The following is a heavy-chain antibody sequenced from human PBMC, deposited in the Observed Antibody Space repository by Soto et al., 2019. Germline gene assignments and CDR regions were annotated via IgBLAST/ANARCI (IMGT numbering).Heavy chain of an antibody. Sequence: QVQLQESGPGLVKPSQTLSLTCTVSGXXXXXXXXXXXXIRQHPGKGLECIGYIYYSGSTYYTPSLRSRVTXSXNTSXXXXSXXXXXXXXXXXXXXXXXXXXXXXTKFDYWGQGTLVTVSS. J-gene: IGHJ4*02. CDR1: GXXXXXXXXX. CDR3: XXXXXXXXTKFDY. CDR2: IYYSGST. V-gene: IGHV4-31*03.